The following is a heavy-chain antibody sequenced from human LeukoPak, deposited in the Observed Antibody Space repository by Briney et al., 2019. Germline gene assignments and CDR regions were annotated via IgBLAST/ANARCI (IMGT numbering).Heavy chain of an antibody. CDR2: IYYSGST. D-gene: IGHD5-18*01. J-gene: IGHJ3*02. CDR3: ARLRGYSYNDAFDI. CDR1: GGSISSSSYY. Sequence: PSETLSLTCTVSGGSISSSSYYWGWIRQPPGKGLEWIGSIYYSGSTYYNPSLKSRVTISVDTSKIQISLKLNSVTAADTAVYYCARLRGYSYNDAFDIWGQGTMVTVSS. V-gene: IGHV4-39*01.